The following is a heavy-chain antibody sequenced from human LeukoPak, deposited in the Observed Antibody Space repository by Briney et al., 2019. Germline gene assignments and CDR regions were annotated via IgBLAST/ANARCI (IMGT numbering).Heavy chain of an antibody. CDR2: ISSSGSTI. CDR3: ARVTSGWYIYYYYYMDV. D-gene: IGHD6-19*01. CDR1: GFTFSSYE. J-gene: IGHJ6*03. V-gene: IGHV3-48*03. Sequence: PGGSLRLSCAASGFTFSSYEMNWVRQAPGKGLEWVSYISSSGSTIYYADSVKGRFTISRDNAKNSLYLQMNSLRAEDTAVYYCARVTSGWYIYYYYYMDVWGKGTTVTISS.